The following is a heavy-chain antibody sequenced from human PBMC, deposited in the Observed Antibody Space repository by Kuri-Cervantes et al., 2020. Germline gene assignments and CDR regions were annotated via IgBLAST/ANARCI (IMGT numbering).Heavy chain of an antibody. CDR3: ARRGKLRADWFDP. V-gene: IGHV3-23*01. Sequence: GESLKISCAASGFTFSSYAMSWVRQAPGKGLEWVSAISGSGGSTSYAQKSQGRVTMTRNTSISTAYMELSSLRSEDTAVYYCARRGKLRADWFDPWGQGTLVTVSS. CDR2: ISGSGGST. CDR1: GFTFSSYA. J-gene: IGHJ5*02. D-gene: IGHD3-10*01.